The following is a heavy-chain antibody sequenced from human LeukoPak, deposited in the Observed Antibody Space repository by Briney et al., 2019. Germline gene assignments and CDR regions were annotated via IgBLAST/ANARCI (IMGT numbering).Heavy chain of an antibody. D-gene: IGHD6-19*01. CDR1: GGSISSYY. CDR3: ARVAVAGRNYYYYMDV. J-gene: IGHJ6*03. CDR2: TYTSGST. V-gene: IGHV4-4*07. Sequence: SETLSLTCTVSGGSISSYYWSWIRQPAGKGLEWIGRTYTSGSTNYNPSLKSRVTMSVDTSKNQFSLKLSSVTAADTAVYYCARVAVAGRNYYYYMDVWGKGTTVTVSS.